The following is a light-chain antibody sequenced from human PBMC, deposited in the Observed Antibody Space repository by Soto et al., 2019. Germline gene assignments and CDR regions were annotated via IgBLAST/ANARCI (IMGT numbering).Light chain of an antibody. V-gene: IGLV2-23*02. CDR2: EVS. Sequence: QSVLTQPASVSGSPGQSITISCTGTSSDVGSYNLVSWYQQHPTKAPKLMIYEVSERPSGVSNRFYGSKSDNTASLTISGLQAEDEADYYCCSYAGSSTLAVFGGGTQLTVL. CDR1: SSDVGSYNL. CDR3: CSYAGSSTLAV. J-gene: IGLJ7*01.